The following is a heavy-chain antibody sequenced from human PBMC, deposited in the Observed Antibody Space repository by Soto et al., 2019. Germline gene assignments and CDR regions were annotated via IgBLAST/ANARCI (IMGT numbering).Heavy chain of an antibody. CDR2: ISGSGGTT. CDR1: GFSFSSYA. CDR3: AKDLGYTSSWYYALHI. J-gene: IGHJ3*02. V-gene: IGHV3-23*01. Sequence: GGSLRLSCVGSGFSFSSYAMNWVRQAPGQGLEWVSGISGSGGTTFYADSVKGRFTISRDNSKNTLYLQMNSLRAEDTAVYYCAKDLGYTSSWYYALHIWGQGTMVTVSS. D-gene: IGHD6-13*01.